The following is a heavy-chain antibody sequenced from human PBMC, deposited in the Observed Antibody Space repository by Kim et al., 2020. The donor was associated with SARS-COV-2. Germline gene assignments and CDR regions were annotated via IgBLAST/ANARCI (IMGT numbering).Heavy chain of an antibody. D-gene: IGHD6-6*01. J-gene: IGHJ5*02. Sequence: TPSLKSRVTICVETSKNQYSLKLNSVTAADTAIYYCARQDIATSPNWFDPWGQGTLVAVSS. V-gene: IGHV4-39*01. CDR3: ARQDIATSPNWFDP.